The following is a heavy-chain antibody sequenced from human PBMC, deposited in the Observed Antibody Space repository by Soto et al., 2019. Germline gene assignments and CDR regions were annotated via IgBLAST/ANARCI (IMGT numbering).Heavy chain of an antibody. D-gene: IGHD2-2*01. Sequence: QVQLVQSGAEVKKPGASVKVSCKTSGYTFTSYAMHWVRQAPGQRLEWMGWINAGNGNTKYSQKFQGRVTITRDTFASTAYMELSSLRSEDTAVYYCARDRSWDIVVVPAAIPFDYWGQGTLVTVSS. V-gene: IGHV1-3*01. CDR2: INAGNGNT. J-gene: IGHJ4*02. CDR3: ARDRSWDIVVVPAAIPFDY. CDR1: GYTFTSYA.